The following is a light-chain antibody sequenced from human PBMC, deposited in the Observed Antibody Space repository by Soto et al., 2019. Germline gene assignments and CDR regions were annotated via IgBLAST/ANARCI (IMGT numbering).Light chain of an antibody. CDR3: QQYNTYPLT. V-gene: IGKV1-5*03. J-gene: IGKJ4*01. CDR1: ESISIW. Sequence: DIQMTQSPSTLSASVGDRVTITCRASESISIWLAWYQQKPGKAPNLLIYKSSSLESGVPSRFSGSGSETEFTLTISSLQADDFATYYCQQYNTYPLTFGGGTKVEIK. CDR2: KSS.